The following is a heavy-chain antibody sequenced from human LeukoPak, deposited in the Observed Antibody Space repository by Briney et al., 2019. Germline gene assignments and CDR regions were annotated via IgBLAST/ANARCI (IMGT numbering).Heavy chain of an antibody. CDR3: ARDNNWSSDY. Sequence: GGSLRLSCAASGFTFSNYWMSWVRQAPGKGLEWVANIKQDGSEKYYVGSVKGRFTISRDNAKNLLYLQMNSLRAEDTAVYYCARDNNWSSDYWGQGTLVTVSS. J-gene: IGHJ4*02. CDR1: GFTFSNYW. V-gene: IGHV3-7*03. CDR2: IKQDGSEK. D-gene: IGHD1-20*01.